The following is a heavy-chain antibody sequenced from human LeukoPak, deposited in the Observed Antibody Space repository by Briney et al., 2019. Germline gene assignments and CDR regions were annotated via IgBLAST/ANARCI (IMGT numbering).Heavy chain of an antibody. CDR3: ARTGTTYPLDH. CDR2: ISSSSSYM. Sequence: GGSLRLSCAASGFDFSTYDMNWVRQAPGKGLEWVSSISSSSSYMYIADSVEGRFTISRDNAKNSLYLHMNSLRAEDAAVYYCARTGTTYPLDHWGQGTLVAVSS. V-gene: IGHV3-21*01. CDR1: GFDFSTYD. D-gene: IGHD4-11*01. J-gene: IGHJ4*02.